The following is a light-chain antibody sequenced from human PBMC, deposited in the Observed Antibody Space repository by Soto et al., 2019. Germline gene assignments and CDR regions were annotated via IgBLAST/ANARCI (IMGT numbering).Light chain of an antibody. Sequence: DIQLTQSPSFLSASVGDRVTISCRASQGISSYLAWYQQTPGKAPKLLIYASSILQSGVPSRFSGSGSGTEFTLTISSLQPEDFATYYCQQLNTFPVTFGQGTRRAI. V-gene: IGKV1-9*01. CDR3: QQLNTFPVT. J-gene: IGKJ5*01. CDR1: QGISSY. CDR2: ASS.